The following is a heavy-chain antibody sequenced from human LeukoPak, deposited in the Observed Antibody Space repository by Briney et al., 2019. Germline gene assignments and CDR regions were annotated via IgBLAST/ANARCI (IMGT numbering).Heavy chain of an antibody. CDR3: ARASSTSCPEWFDH. J-gene: IGHJ5*02. Sequence: GRSLRLSCAASGFTFSSYAMHWVRQAPGKGLEWVAVISYDGSNKYYADSVKGRFTISRDNSKNTLYLQMNSLRAEDTAVYYCARASSTSCPEWFDHWGQGTLVTVSS. CDR2: ISYDGSNK. CDR1: GFTFSSYA. D-gene: IGHD2-2*01. V-gene: IGHV3-30*04.